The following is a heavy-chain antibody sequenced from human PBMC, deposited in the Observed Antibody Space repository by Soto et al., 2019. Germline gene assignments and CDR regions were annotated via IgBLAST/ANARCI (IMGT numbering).Heavy chain of an antibody. V-gene: IGHV5-51*01. J-gene: IGHJ4*02. D-gene: IGHD2-15*01. CDR3: ARRGGYCSGGSCYSDFDY. CDR2: IYPGDSDT. CDR1: GYSFTSYW. Sequence: GESLKISCKGSGYSFTSYWIGWVRQMPGKGLEWMGIIYPGDSDTRYSPSFQGQVTISADKSISTAYLQWSSLKASDTAMYYCARRGGYCSGGSCYSDFDYWGQGTLVTVSS.